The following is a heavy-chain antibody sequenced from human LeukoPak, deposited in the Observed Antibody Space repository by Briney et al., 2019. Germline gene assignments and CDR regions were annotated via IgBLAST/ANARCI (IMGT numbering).Heavy chain of an antibody. V-gene: IGHV4-4*02. D-gene: IGHD1-26*01. CDR1: GGSILSTNW. Sequence: SGTLSLTCAVSGGSILSTNWWSWVRQPPGKGLEWIGEVHLNGATNYNPSVEGRVTMSIDKSKNHLSLEVISVTDADTAMYYCTRESGAFSPFGFWGQGTLVTVSS. CDR2: VHLNGAT. CDR3: TRESGAFSPFGF. J-gene: IGHJ4*02.